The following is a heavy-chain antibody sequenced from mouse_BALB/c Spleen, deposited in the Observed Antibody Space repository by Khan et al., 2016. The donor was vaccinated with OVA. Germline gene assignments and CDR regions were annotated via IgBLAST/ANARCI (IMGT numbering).Heavy chain of an antibody. V-gene: IGHV3-2*02. J-gene: IGHJ2*01. CDR2: ISYSGST. CDR3: ARTARIKY. Sequence: EVQLVESGPGLVKPSQSLSLTCTVTGYPITSGYGWNWIRQFPGNKLEWMGYISYSGSTNYNPSLTSRISINRDTSKNQFFLQLNSVTTEDTATYYCARTARIKYWGQGTTLTVSS. CDR1: GYPITSGYG. D-gene: IGHD1-2*01.